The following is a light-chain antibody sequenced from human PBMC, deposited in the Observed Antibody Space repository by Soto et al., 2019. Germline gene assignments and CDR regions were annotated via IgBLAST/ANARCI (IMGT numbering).Light chain of an antibody. J-gene: IGLJ2*01. CDR2: EVI. Sequence: QSALTQPPSASGSPGQSVTISCTGTSSDVGHYNYVSWYQQHPGKGPKLIIYEVINRPSGVPDRFAGSKSGNTASLTVSGLQAEDEANYYCKSYADSNTVIFGGATKLTVL. V-gene: IGLV2-8*01. CDR1: SSDVGHYNY. CDR3: KSYADSNTVI.